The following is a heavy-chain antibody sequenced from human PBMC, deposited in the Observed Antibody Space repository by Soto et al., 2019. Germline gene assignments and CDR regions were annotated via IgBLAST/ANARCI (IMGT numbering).Heavy chain of an antibody. CDR3: ARSPSRLLVYSSPYTNWFDP. CDR1: GYIFTSYV. J-gene: IGHJ5*01. Sequence: QVQLVQSGAEVKNPGASVTVSCQASGYIFTSYVISWVRQAPGQGLEWMGRISPYNGNTNYAQRLQGRVKMTTDTSTSTAYMGRRRLRSDDTAVYYCARSPSRLLVYSSPYTNWFDPWGQGTLVTVSS. CDR2: ISPYNGNT. D-gene: IGHD6-19*01. V-gene: IGHV1-18*01.